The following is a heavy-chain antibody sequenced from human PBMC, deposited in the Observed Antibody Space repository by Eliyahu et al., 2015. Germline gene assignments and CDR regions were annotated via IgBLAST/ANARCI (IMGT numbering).Heavy chain of an antibody. CDR1: GXTFSSYW. J-gene: IGHJ4*02. Sequence: EVQLVESGGGLVQPGGSLXXSXAASGXTFSSYWMSWVRQAPGKGLEWVSSISSSSSYIYYADSVKGRFTISRDNAKNSLYLQMNSLRAEDTAVYYCATYSSLELHDYWGQGTLVTVSS. V-gene: IGHV3-21*01. D-gene: IGHD1-7*01. CDR2: ISSSSSYI. CDR3: ATYSSLELHDY.